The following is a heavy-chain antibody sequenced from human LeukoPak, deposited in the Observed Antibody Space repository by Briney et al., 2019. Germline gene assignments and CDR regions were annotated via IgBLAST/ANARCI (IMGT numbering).Heavy chain of an antibody. D-gene: IGHD6-13*01. Sequence: GGSLSLSLAASLFTLSSYGLHSVRQAPGTEGGWVAFMRYDGSNKHYADSLRGRFTIYKDKCKNTLYLQMNSLRAEDTGVCYCAKSSAEVSSSWYNLFDPWGQGTLVTVS. CDR3: AKSSAEVSSSWYNLFDP. CDR2: MRYDGSNK. CDR1: LFTLSSYG. J-gene: IGHJ5*02. V-gene: IGHV3-30*02.